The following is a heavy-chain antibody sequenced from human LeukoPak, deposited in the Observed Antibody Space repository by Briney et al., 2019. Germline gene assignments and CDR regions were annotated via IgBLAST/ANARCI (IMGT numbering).Heavy chain of an antibody. CDR3: ASQYSGYDGPCDI. CDR2: INPSGGST. CDR1: GYTFTGYY. D-gene: IGHD5-12*01. Sequence: ASVKVSCKASGYTFTGYYMHWVRQAPGQGLEWMGIINPSGGSTSYAQKFQGRVTMTRDTSTSTVYMELSSLRSEDTAVYYCASQYSGYDGPCDIWGQGTMVTVSS. J-gene: IGHJ3*02. V-gene: IGHV1-46*01.